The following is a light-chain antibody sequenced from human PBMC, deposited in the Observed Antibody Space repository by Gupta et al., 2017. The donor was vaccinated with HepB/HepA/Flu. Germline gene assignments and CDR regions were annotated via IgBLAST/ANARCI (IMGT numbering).Light chain of an antibody. CDR1: SSNIGSNY. J-gene: IGLJ3*02. CDR2: RNN. V-gene: IGLV1-47*01. CDR3: SAGDDSLSGWV. Sequence: SVLTQPPSASGTPGQRVTISCSGSSSNIGSNYVYWYQQLPGKAPKPLIYRNNQRHSGVPDRFSGSKSGTSASLAIVGLRSEDEADYYCSAGDDSLSGWVFGGGTKLTVL.